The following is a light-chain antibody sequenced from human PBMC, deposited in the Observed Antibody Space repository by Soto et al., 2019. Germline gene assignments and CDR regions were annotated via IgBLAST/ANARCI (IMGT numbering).Light chain of an antibody. CDR2: GAS. Sequence: MLTQSPCTLSLSTGERATLSCRASQSVSNDFLAWYQQKPGQAPRLLIYGASTRATDVPDRFSGSGSGTDFTLTISRLEPEDFAVYYCQQYGSSPLTFAGGTKVAIK. CDR3: QQYGSSPLT. J-gene: IGKJ4*01. V-gene: IGKV3-20*01. CDR1: QSVSNDF.